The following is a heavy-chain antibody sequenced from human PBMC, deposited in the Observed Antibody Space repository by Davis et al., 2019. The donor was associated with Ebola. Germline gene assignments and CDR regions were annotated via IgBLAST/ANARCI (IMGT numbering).Heavy chain of an antibody. J-gene: IGHJ4*02. CDR3: ARDLGLTVTTGDY. CDR1: GGTFSSNV. V-gene: IGHV1-69*05. CDR2: IILRFETS. D-gene: IGHD1-1*01. Sequence: VKVSCKASGGTFSSNVVSWVRQAPGQGLEWMGGIILRFETSSYAQKLQDRLTITTDKSTNTVYMELTSLRTEDTAVYYCARDLGLTVTTGDYWGQGTLVTVSS.